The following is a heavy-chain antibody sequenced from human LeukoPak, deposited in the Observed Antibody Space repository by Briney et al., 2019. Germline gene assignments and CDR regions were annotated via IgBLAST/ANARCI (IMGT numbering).Heavy chain of an antibody. D-gene: IGHD3-10*01. CDR3: AKVGPYITMVRGVIIEDY. CDR2: ISGSGGST. V-gene: IGHV3-23*01. CDR1: GFTFSSYA. J-gene: IGHJ4*02. Sequence: GGSLRLSCAASGFTFSSYAMSWVRQAPGKGLEWVSAISGSGGSTYYADSVKGRFTISRDNSKNTLYLQMNSLRAEDTAVYYCAKVGPYITMVRGVIIEDYWGQGTLVTVSS.